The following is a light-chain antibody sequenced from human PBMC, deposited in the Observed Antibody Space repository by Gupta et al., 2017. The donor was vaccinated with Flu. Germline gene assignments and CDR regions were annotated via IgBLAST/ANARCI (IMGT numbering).Light chain of an antibody. Sequence: SPATLSLSPGERATLSCRASQSVSSYLAWYQQKPGQAPRLLIYDASNRATGIPARFSGSGSGXDFTLTXSSLETEDFAVYYCQQRSNWPSFGXGTKVDIK. CDR2: DAS. J-gene: IGKJ3*01. CDR1: QSVSSY. V-gene: IGKV3-11*01. CDR3: QQRSNWPS.